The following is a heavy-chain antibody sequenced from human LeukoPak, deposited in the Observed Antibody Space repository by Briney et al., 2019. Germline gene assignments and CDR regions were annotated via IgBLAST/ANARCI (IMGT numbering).Heavy chain of an antibody. J-gene: IGHJ4*02. CDR3: APSDYYGSGSHDY. Sequence: ASVKVSCKASGYTFTGYYMHWVRQAPGQGLEWMGRINPNSGGTNYAQKFQGRVTMTRDTSISTAYMELSRLRSDDTAVYYCAPSDYYGSGSHDYWGQGTLVTVSS. CDR1: GYTFTGYY. D-gene: IGHD3-10*01. CDR2: INPNSGGT. V-gene: IGHV1-2*06.